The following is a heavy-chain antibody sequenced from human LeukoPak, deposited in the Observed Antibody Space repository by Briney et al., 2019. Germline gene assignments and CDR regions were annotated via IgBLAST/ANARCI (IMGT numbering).Heavy chain of an antibody. CDR1: GYTFTSYY. Sequence: PRASVKVSCKASGYTFTSYYMHWVRQAPGQGLEWMGIINPSGGSTSYAQKFQGRVTMTRDTSTSTVCMELSSLRSEDTAVYYCASSGSGDDAFDIWGQGTMVTASS. CDR2: INPSGGST. J-gene: IGHJ3*02. D-gene: IGHD3-10*01. CDR3: ASSGSGDDAFDI. V-gene: IGHV1-46*01.